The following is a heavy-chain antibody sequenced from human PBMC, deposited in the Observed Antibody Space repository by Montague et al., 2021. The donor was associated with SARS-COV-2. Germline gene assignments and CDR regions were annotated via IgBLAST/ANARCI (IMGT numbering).Heavy chain of an antibody. CDR1: GDSLSSGCYY. CDR2: IYRGASS. CDR3: TRDPITGTTGTVYNYYGMGV. V-gene: IGHV4-61*02. Sequence: TLSLTCTVSGDSLSSGCYYWSWIRQPAGKGLEWIGRIYRGASSNYNPSLKSRVTISADMSKNQFSLNVSSVTAADTGVYYGTRDPITGTTGTVYNYYGMGVWGQGNT. D-gene: IGHD1-20*01. J-gene: IGHJ6*02.